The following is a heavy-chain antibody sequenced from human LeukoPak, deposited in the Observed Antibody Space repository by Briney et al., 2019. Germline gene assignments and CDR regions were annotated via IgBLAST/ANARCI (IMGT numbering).Heavy chain of an antibody. D-gene: IGHD1-14*01. CDR2: ISSGGGNT. J-gene: IGHJ6*02. V-gene: IGHV3-23*01. CDR1: GFTFSTYA. CDR3: AKYRTPPPYRLDV. Sequence: GESLRLSCATSGFTFSTYAMNWVRQAPGKGLEWVSGISSGGGNTWYADSVKGRFTISRDNSKNTLYLQMNRLRVEDTATYYCAKYRTPPPYRLDVWGQGTTVTVSS.